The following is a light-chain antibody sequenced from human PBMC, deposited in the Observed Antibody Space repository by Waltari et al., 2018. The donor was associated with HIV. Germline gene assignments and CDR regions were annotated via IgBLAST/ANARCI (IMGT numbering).Light chain of an antibody. V-gene: IGLV3-19*01. CDR3: SSRDSSGTHVL. CDR2: GKN. Sequence: SSELTQDPSVSVALSQTVRITCQGDSLRTYYATWYQQKPRQAHVIVMYGKNNRLSGIPDRFSGSSSEDTASLTITGAQAEDEADYYCSSRDSSGTHVLFGGGTKLTVL. J-gene: IGLJ2*01. CDR1: SLRTYY.